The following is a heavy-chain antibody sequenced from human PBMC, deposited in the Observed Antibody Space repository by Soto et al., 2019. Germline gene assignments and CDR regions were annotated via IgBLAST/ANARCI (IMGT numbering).Heavy chain of an antibody. Sequence: QLQLQESGPGLVKPSETLSRTCTVSGGSISSSSYYWGWIRQPPGTGLEWIGSIYYSGSTYYNPTLKSRVTISVDTSKNKLSLRLSSVTAADTAVYYCAIPASRGQNDYWGQGTLGTVSS. D-gene: IGHD2-2*01. CDR3: AIPASRGQNDY. CDR2: IYYSGST. V-gene: IGHV4-39*01. CDR1: GGSISSSSYY. J-gene: IGHJ4*02.